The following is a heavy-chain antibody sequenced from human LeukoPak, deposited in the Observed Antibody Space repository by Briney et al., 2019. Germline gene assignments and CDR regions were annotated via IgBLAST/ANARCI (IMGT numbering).Heavy chain of an antibody. CDR3: AREEYSSSSNRYNWFDP. Sequence: PGRSLRLSCAASGFTFSSYAMHWVRQAPGKGLEWVAVISYDGSNKYYADSVKGRFTISRDNSKNTLYLQMNSLRAEDTAVYYCAREEYSSSSNRYNWFDPWGQGTLVTVSS. V-gene: IGHV3-30-3*01. D-gene: IGHD6-6*01. CDR2: ISYDGSNK. J-gene: IGHJ5*02. CDR1: GFTFSSYA.